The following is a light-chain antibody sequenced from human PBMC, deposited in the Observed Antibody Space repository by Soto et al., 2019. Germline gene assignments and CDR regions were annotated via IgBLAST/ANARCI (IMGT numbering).Light chain of an antibody. J-gene: IGLJ2*01. CDR2: EVS. V-gene: IGLV2-14*01. CDR3: SSSTSSSTHVV. CDR1: SSDVGGYNY. Sequence: QSALTQPASVSGSPGQSITISCTGTSSDVGGYNYVSWYQQHPGKAPKLMIYEVSNRPSGVSNRFSGSKSANTASLRISGLQAEDEGDYYCSSSTSSSTHVVFGGGTKLTVL.